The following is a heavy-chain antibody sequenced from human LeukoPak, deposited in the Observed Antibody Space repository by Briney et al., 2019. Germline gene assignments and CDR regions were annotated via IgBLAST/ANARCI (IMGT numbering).Heavy chain of an antibody. J-gene: IGHJ6*03. Sequence: KPSETLSLTCTVSGGSISSYYWSWIRQPPGKGLEWIGEINHSGSTNYNPSLKSRVTISVDTSKNQFSLKLSSVTAADTAVYYCARGRRGVAGYYYYMDVWGKGTTVTVSS. CDR3: ARGRRGVAGYYYYMDV. V-gene: IGHV4-34*01. D-gene: IGHD3-10*01. CDR1: GGSISSYY. CDR2: INHSGST.